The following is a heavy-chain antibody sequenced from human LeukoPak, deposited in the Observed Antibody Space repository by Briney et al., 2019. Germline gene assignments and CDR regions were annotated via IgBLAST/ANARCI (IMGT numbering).Heavy chain of an antibody. J-gene: IGHJ6*04. CDR3: ARGLEVVVAATFHYGMDV. D-gene: IGHD2-15*01. V-gene: IGHV4-34*01. CDR1: GGSFSGYY. Sequence: PSETLSLTCAVYGGSFSGYYWSWIRQPPGKGLEWIGEINHSGSTNYNPSLKSRVTISVDTSKNQFSLKLSSVTAADTAVYYCARGLEVVVAATFHYGMDVRGKGTTVTVSS. CDR2: INHSGST.